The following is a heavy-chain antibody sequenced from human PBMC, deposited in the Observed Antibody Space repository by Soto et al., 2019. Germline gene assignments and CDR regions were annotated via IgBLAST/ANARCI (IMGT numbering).Heavy chain of an antibody. D-gene: IGHD2-2*01. CDR1: GFTFSSYA. V-gene: IGHV3-23*01. J-gene: IGHJ6*02. CDR2: ISGSGGST. CDR3: ASDIVVVQAKFPYYGMDV. Sequence: GGSLRLSCAASGFTFSSYAMSWVRQAPGKGLEWVSAISGSGGSTYYADSVKGRFTISRDNSKNTLYLQMNSLRAEDTAVYYCASDIVVVQAKFPYYGMDVWGQGTTVTVSS.